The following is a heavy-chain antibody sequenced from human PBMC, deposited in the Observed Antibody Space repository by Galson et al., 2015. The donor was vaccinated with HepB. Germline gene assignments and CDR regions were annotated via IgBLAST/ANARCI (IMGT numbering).Heavy chain of an antibody. CDR3: ARGPIKNSSGYPFDY. Sequence: SVKVSCKASGYTFTSYYIHWVRQAPGQGLEWMGIINPSGGSTSYAQKFQGRVTMTRDTSTSTVYMELSSPRSEDTAVYYCARGPIKNSSGYPFDYWGQGTLVTVSS. CDR2: INPSGGST. V-gene: IGHV1-46*01. CDR1: GYTFTSYY. D-gene: IGHD3-22*01. J-gene: IGHJ4*02.